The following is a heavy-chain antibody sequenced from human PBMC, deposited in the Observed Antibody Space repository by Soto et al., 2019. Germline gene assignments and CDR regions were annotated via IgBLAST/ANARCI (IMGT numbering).Heavy chain of an antibody. J-gene: IGHJ4*02. Sequence: QVQLVESGGGVVQPGRSLRLSCAASGFTFSSYAMHWVRQAPGKGLEWVAVISYDGSNKYYADSVKGRFTISRDNSKNTLYLQMNSLRAEDTAVYYCARDPFEGSSWNTHFDYWGQGTLVTVSS. V-gene: IGHV3-30-3*01. CDR2: ISYDGSNK. D-gene: IGHD6-13*01. CDR1: GFTFSSYA. CDR3: ARDPFEGSSWNTHFDY.